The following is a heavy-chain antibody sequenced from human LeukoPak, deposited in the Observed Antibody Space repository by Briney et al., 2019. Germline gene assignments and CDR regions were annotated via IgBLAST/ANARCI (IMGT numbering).Heavy chain of an antibody. D-gene: IGHD6-19*01. Sequence: GGSLRLSCAPSGFKFDTYAMHWVRQAPGKGLEWVALISYDGGNIYYGDSVRGRFTISRDNDNNMLYLQMNSLRPEDTAVYYCARDPPFGNGWSQNFFDYWGPGTLVIVSS. J-gene: IGHJ4*02. CDR3: ARDPPFGNGWSQNFFDY. CDR2: ISYDGGNI. V-gene: IGHV3-30*04. CDR1: GFKFDTYA.